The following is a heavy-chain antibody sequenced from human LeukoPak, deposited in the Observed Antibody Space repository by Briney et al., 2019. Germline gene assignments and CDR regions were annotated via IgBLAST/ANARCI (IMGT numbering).Heavy chain of an antibody. CDR2: IYSGGST. Sequence: PGGSLTLSCAPSGFTVSSNYMRWLRQAPGKGLEGVSVIYSGGSTYYADSVKVRFTISRDNSKNTLYLQMNSLRAEDTAVYYCARMTASGGSCYSCYFDYWGQGTLVTVSS. D-gene: IGHD2-15*01. J-gene: IGHJ4*02. CDR1: GFTVSSNY. CDR3: ARMTASGGSCYSCYFDY. V-gene: IGHV3-53*01.